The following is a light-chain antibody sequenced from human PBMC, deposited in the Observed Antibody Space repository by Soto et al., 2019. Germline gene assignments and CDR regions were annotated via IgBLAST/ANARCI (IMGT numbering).Light chain of an antibody. CDR1: TSDVGGYNY. CDR3: CPYAGSYTYV. CDR2: EVN. Sequence: QSALTQPRSVSGSPGQSVTISCTGTTSDVGGYNYVSWYQHHPGKAPKFMMYEVNKRPSGVPDRFSGSKSGNTASLTISGLQADDEADYYCCPYAGSYTYVFGTGTKVTVL. V-gene: IGLV2-11*01. J-gene: IGLJ1*01.